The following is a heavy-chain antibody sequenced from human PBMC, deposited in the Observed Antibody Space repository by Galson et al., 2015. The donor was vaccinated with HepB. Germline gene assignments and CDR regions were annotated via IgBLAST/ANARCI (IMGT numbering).Heavy chain of an antibody. V-gene: IGHV4-4*07. Sequence: SETLSLTCTVSGGSISSYYWSWIRQPAGKGLEWLRRIYTSGSTNCNPSLKSRVTMSVDTSKNQFSLKLSSVTAADTAVYYCAGGGLKGAANRYWYSDLWGRGTLVTVSS. CDR3: AGGGLKGAANRYWYSDL. D-gene: IGHD2-15*01. CDR1: GGSISSYY. CDR2: IYTSGST. J-gene: IGHJ2*01.